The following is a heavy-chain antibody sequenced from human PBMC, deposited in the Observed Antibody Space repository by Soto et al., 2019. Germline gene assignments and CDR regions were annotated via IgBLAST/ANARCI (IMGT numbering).Heavy chain of an antibody. CDR3: AKAAARPSYYYYYMDV. D-gene: IGHD6-6*01. Sequence: GGSLRLSCAASGFTFSSYAMSWVRQAPGKGLGWVWVIRGRGVTTYYADSVKGRFXISRDNSKNTLYLQMNSLRAEDTAVYYWAKAAARPSYYYYYMDVWGKGPTVTVSS. CDR1: GFTFSSYA. J-gene: IGHJ6*03. CDR2: IRGRGVTT. V-gene: IGHV3-23*01.